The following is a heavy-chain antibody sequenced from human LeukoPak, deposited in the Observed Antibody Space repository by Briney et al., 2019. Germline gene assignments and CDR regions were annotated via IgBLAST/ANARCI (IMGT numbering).Heavy chain of an antibody. CDR2: SGST. CDR3: ARLRATVTSLHYFDY. CDR1: GGSISSCY. J-gene: IGHJ4*02. D-gene: IGHD4-17*01. Sequence: SETLSLTCTVSGGSISSCYWSWIRQPPGKGLEWIGYSGSTNYNPSLKSRLTISVDTSKNQFSLKLSSVTAADTAVYYCARLRATVTSLHYFDYWGQGTLVTVSS. V-gene: IGHV4-59*01.